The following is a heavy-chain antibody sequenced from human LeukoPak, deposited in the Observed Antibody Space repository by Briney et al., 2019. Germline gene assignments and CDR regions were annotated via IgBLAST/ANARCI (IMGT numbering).Heavy chain of an antibody. J-gene: IGHJ4*02. V-gene: IGHV1-58*01. CDR1: GFTFTSSA. D-gene: IGHD2-2*01. CDR3: ARYGEGCSSTSCSSGGFDY. Sequence: SVKVSCKASGFTFTSSAVQWVRQARGQRLEWIGWIVVGSGNTNYAQKFQGRVTITRNTSISTAYMELSSLRSEDTAVYYCARYGEGCSSTSCSSGGFDYWGQGTLVTVSS. CDR2: IVVGSGNT.